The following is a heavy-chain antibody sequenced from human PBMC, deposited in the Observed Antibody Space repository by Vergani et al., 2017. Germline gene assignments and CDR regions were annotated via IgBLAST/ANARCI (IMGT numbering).Heavy chain of an antibody. CDR3: AKETARWLQTNFDY. J-gene: IGHJ4*02. D-gene: IGHD5-24*01. V-gene: IGHV3-7*01. CDR2: IKQDGSEK. Sequence: EVQLVESGGGLVQPGGSLRLSCAASGFTFSSYWMSWVRQAPGKGLEWVANIKQDGSEKYYVASVKGRFTISRDNAKNSLYLQMNSLRAEDTAVYYCAKETARWLQTNFDYWGQGTLVTVSS. CDR1: GFTFSSYW.